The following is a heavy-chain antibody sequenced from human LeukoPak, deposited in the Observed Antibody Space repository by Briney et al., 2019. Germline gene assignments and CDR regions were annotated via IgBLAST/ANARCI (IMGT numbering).Heavy chain of an antibody. CDR1: GYTFTTYA. V-gene: IGHV1-2*02. CDR2: INPNSGGT. J-gene: IGHJ4*02. CDR3: ARDVGLLWFGESPVLVFDY. D-gene: IGHD3-10*01. Sequence: ASVKVSCKASGYTFTTYAMNWVRQAPGQGLEWMGWINPNSGGTNYAQKFQGRVTMTRDTSISTAYMELSRLRSDDTAVYYCARDVGLLWFGESPVLVFDYWGQGTLVTVSS.